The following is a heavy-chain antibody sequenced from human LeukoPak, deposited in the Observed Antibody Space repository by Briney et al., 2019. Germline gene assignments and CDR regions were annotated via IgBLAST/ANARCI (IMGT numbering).Heavy chain of an antibody. CDR3: ARVVSYGYNYYYYYMDV. V-gene: IGHV1-8*03. J-gene: IGHJ6*03. D-gene: IGHD5-24*01. CDR2: MNPNSGNT. CDR1: GYTFTSYD. Sequence: ASVKVSCKASGYTFTSYDINWVRQATGQGLEWMGWMNPNSGNTGYAQKFQGRVTITRNTSISTAYMELSSLRSEDTAVYYCARVVSYGYNYYYYYMDVWGKGTTVTVSS.